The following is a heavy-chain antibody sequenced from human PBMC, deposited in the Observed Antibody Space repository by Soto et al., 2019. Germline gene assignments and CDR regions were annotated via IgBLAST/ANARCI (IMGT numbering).Heavy chain of an antibody. V-gene: IGHV1-8*01. J-gene: IGHJ6*03. Sequence: QVQLVQSGTEVEKPGASVKVSCKASGYTFSSYDINWVRQAAGQGLEWMGWMNPKSGNTGYVQKFQDRVTMTRDTSINTAYLELSGLRSEDTAVYYCARGASMDVWGKGTTVTVSS. CDR1: GYTFSSYD. CDR2: MNPKSGNT. CDR3: ARGASMDV.